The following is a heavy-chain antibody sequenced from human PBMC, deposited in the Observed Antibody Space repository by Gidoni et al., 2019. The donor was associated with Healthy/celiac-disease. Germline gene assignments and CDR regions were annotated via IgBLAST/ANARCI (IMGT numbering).Heavy chain of an antibody. CDR1: GSSLSSGYY. J-gene: IGHJ5*02. D-gene: IGHD3-16*01. Sequence: QVQLQESGPGLVKPSETLSLTCTVSGSSLSSGYYWGWIRQPPGKGLELCGSILHSGSTYYNPSLKSRVTISVDTSKNQCSLKLSSVTAADTAVYYCARRPLGWFDPWGQGTLVTVSS. V-gene: IGHV4-38-2*02. CDR3: ARRPLGWFDP. CDR2: ILHSGST.